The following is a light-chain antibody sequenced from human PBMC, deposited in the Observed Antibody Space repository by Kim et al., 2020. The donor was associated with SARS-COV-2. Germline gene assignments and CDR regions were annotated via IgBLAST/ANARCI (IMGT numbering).Light chain of an antibody. CDR1: GIRTYY. CDR3: NSRDSSGNHLL. Sequence: SSELTQDPVVSVALGQTVRITCQGDGIRTYYASWYQQKPGQAPLTVIYGKNNRPPGIPDRFSASTSGDTASLTIAGAQAEDEADYYCNSRDSSGNHLLFGGGTQLTVL. J-gene: IGLJ3*02. CDR2: GKN. V-gene: IGLV3-19*01.